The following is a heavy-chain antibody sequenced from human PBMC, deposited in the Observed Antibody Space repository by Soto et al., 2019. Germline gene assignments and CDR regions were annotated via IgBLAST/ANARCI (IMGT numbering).Heavy chain of an antibody. CDR2: IIPIFGTA. V-gene: IGHV1-69*13. J-gene: IGHJ5*02. Sequence: ASVKVSCKASGGTFSSYAISWVRQAPGQGLEWMGGIIPIFGTANYAQKFQGRVTITADESTSTAYMELRSLRSDDTAVYYCARDFWSGYYPWFDPWGQGTLVTVSS. D-gene: IGHD3-3*01. CDR1: GGTFSSYA. CDR3: ARDFWSGYYPWFDP.